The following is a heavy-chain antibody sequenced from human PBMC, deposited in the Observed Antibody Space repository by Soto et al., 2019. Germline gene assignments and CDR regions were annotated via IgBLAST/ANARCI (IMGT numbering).Heavy chain of an antibody. D-gene: IGHD4-17*01. V-gene: IGHV1-18*01. J-gene: IGHJ3*02. CDR1: GYTFTSYG. Sequence: ASVKVSCKASGYTFTSYGISWVRQAPGQGLEWMGWISAYNGNTNYAQKLQGRVTMTTDTSTGTAYMELRSLRSDDTAVYYCASAIMTTVTTLPAFDIWGQGTMVTVSS. CDR3: ASAIMTTVTTLPAFDI. CDR2: ISAYNGNT.